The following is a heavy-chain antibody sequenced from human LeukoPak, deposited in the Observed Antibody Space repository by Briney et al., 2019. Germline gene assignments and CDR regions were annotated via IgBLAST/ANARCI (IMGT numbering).Heavy chain of an antibody. CDR3: ARAAYSSTWYSRYFDL. CDR1: RFTFINYG. V-gene: IGHV3-30*03. D-gene: IGHD6-13*01. Sequence: PGGSLRLSCAASRFTFINYGMHWVRQAPGKGLEWVAVISYDGRNTYYADSVKGRFIISRDNSKKTLYLQMNSLRVEDTAVYYCARAAYSSTWYSRYFDLWGRGTLVTVSS. CDR2: ISYDGRNT. J-gene: IGHJ2*01.